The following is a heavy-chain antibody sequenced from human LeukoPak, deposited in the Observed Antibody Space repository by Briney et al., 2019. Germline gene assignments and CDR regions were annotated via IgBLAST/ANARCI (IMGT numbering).Heavy chain of an antibody. D-gene: IGHD3-16*01. CDR2: IKQDGSDK. CDR3: VRGGGSFDS. V-gene: IGHV3-7*04. CDR1: GFTLSGYW. Sequence: GGSLRLSCAASGFTLSGYWMSWVRQAPVKGLEWVASIKQDGSDKNYLDSVKGRFTVSRDNAKNSLYLQMDSLRAEDTAVYYCVRGGGSFDSWGQGTLVTVSS. J-gene: IGHJ4*02.